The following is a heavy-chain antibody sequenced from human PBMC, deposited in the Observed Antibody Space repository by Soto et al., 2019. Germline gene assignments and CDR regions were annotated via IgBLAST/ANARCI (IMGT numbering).Heavy chain of an antibody. CDR1: GGSVNSHA. J-gene: IGHJ3*02. CDR2: IIPMFGTP. CDR3: ARSRNVAEFNDYGGNYHGFDI. V-gene: IGHV1-69*01. D-gene: IGHD4-17*01. Sequence: QVQLEQSGAEVKKAGSSVKVSCKAFGGSVNSHAISWVPQAPGQGLEWMGGIIPMFGTPTYAQRFQAGVTISADESTSTVYLDLSSLRSEDTAMYYCARSRNVAEFNDYGGNYHGFDIWGQGTMVTVSS.